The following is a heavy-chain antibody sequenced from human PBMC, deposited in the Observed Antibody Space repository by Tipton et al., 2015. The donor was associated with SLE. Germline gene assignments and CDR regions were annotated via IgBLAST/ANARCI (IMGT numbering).Heavy chain of an antibody. CDR1: GWSISSRNW. J-gene: IGHJ1*01. Sequence: TLSLTCAVYGWSISSRNWWSWIRQPPGKGLEWIGEIDHSGNTYYNPSLKSRVIMSVDTSKNQFCLKLSSVTAADTAVYYCARLGIATTGTNKYFQHWGQGTLVTVSS. D-gene: IGHD6-13*01. CDR3: ARLGIATTGTNKYFQH. V-gene: IGHV4-4*02. CDR2: IDHSGNT.